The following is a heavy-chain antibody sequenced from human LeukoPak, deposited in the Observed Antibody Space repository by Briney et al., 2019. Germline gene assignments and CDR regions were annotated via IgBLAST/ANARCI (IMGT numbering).Heavy chain of an antibody. J-gene: IGHJ4*02. D-gene: IGHD3-22*01. CDR2: VRFDTSQI. CDR1: GVTFSKYS. CDR3: AKDTLRSAEGYF. Sequence: VQPGGSLRLSCATSGVTFSKYSMQWVRQAPGKGLEWVAFVRFDTSQIYYADSVKGRFTISRDNSKSTLYLQMDSLRAEDTAVYYCAKDTLRSAEGYFWGQGILVTVSS. V-gene: IGHV3-30*02.